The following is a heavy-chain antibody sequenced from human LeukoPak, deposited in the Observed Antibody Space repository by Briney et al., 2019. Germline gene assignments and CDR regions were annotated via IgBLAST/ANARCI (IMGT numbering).Heavy chain of an antibody. Sequence: SSETLSLTCTVSGASIRSHYWSWIRQPPGKGLEWIGFVFYSGTSDYHSSLKSRVSISLDTSKSQFSLKVNSVTAADTAVYYCARSTRPRGAFDYWGQGTLVTVSS. J-gene: IGHJ4*02. CDR3: ARSTRPRGAFDY. D-gene: IGHD6-6*01. V-gene: IGHV4-59*08. CDR2: VFYSGTS. CDR1: GASIRSHY.